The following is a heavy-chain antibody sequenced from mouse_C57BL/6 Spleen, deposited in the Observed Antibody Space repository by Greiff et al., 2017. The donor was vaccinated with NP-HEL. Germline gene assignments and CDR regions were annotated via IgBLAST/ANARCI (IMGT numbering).Heavy chain of an antibody. CDR3: ARGRFDY. V-gene: IGHV5-12*01. CDR1: GSTFSDYY. Sequence: EVKLVESGGGLVQPGGSLKLSCAASGSTFSDYYMYWVRQTPEKRLEWVAYISNGGGRHSYPETVKGRLPISRDNAKNTLYLQMSRLKSEDTAMYYCARGRFDYWGQGTTLTVSS. J-gene: IGHJ2*01. CDR2: ISNGGGRH.